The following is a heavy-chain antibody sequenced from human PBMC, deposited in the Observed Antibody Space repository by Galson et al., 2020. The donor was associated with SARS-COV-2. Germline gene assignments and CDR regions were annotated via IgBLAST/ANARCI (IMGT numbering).Heavy chain of an antibody. CDR2: IRYDGSNK. CDR1: GFTFSSYG. CDR3: ARDKGVTKGESLDY. Sequence: GGSLRLSCVASGFTFSSYGMHWVRQAPGKGLAWVAVIRYDGSNKYYADSVKGRFTISRDNSKNTLYLQMNSLRVEDTAVYYCARDKGVTKGESLDYWGQGTLVTVSS. V-gene: IGHV3-33*01. D-gene: IGHD4-4*01. J-gene: IGHJ4*02.